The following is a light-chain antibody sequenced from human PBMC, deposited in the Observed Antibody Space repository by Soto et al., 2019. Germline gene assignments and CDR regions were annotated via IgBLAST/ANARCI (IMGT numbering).Light chain of an antibody. CDR1: SSDVGGYKY. CDR3: SSYSSSSISYV. V-gene: IGLV2-14*01. CDR2: EVT. Sequence: QSVLTQPASVSGSPGQSITISCAGSSSDVGGYKYVSWYQQLPGNAPKLIIYEVTIRPSGVSNRFSGSKSGNTASLTISGLQAEDEADYYCSSYSSSSISYVFGTGTKVT. J-gene: IGLJ1*01.